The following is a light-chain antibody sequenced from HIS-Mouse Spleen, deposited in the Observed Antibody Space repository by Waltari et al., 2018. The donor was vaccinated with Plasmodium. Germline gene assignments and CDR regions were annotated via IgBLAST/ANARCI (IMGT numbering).Light chain of an antibody. Sequence: SYELTQPPSVSVSPGQTARITCSGDALPKKYAYWYQPKSGQAPVLVIYEGSKRPSGIPERFSGSSSGTMATLTISGAQVEDEADYYCYSTDSSGNHRVFGGGTKLTVL. J-gene: IGLJ3*02. CDR3: YSTDSSGNHRV. CDR1: ALPKKY. V-gene: IGLV3-10*01. CDR2: EGS.